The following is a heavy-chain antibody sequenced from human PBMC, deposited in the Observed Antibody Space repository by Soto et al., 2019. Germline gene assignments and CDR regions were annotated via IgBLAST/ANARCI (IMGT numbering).Heavy chain of an antibody. Sequence: CTVWGGSIEGVDRYRSILRKPPGRGLERSGYIYDSETTYYNPSLKSRVTISVATSKTQVSLKLNAVTAADTAVYYCARDRKPKIVAMLAANSMDVCGQGTTITASS. CDR1: GGSIEGVDRY. J-gene: IGHJ6*02. D-gene: IGHD5-12*01. V-gene: IGHV4-30-4*01. CDR3: ARDRKPKIVAMLAANSMDV. CDR2: IYDSETT.